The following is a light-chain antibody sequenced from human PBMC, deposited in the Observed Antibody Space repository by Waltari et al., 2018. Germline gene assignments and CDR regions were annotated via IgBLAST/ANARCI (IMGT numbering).Light chain of an antibody. CDR3: QVWDSSSDHVI. V-gene: IGLV3-21*04. CDR1: NIGAKG. J-gene: IGLJ2*01. Sequence: SYVLTQPPSVSVAPGKTAKITCGTNNIGAKGVHWYQHKPGQAPVLVIYDDRDRPSGIPGRFSGSNSGETATLTISRVDAGDEADYYCQVWDSSSDHVIFGGGTKLTVL. CDR2: DDR.